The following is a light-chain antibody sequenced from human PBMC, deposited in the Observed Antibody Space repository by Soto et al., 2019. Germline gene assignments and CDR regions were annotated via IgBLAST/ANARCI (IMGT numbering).Light chain of an antibody. CDR2: AAS. CDR1: QSVTSSY. Sequence: EIVLTQSPGTLSLSPGERVTLSCRAGQSVTSSYLAWYQQKPGQAPRLLIYAASSRATGIPDRFSGSGSGTDFTLTISRLELEDFAVYYCQQYGSSLLTFGGGTKVEIK. J-gene: IGKJ4*01. CDR3: QQYGSSLLT. V-gene: IGKV3-20*01.